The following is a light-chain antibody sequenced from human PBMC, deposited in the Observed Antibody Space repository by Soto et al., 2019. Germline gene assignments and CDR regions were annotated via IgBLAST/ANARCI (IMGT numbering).Light chain of an antibody. Sequence: AIRMTQSPSSLSASTGDRVTITCRASQGISSYLAWYQQKQGKAPKLLIYAASTLQSGVPSRFSGIGSGTEFTLSISSLQPEDFGTYYCQQCYMGWTFGQGTKVDIK. J-gene: IGKJ1*01. V-gene: IGKV1-8*01. CDR2: AAS. CDR1: QGISSY. CDR3: QQCYMGWT.